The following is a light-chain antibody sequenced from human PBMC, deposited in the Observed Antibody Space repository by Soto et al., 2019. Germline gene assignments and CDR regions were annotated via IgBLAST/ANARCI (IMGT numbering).Light chain of an antibody. J-gene: IGLJ2*01. Sequence: QSALTQPASVSGSPGQTIIISCTGTNNDIDYNSVSWYQQHPGKAPKLILFDVSTRPSKIPGRFSGSKSDNMASLTISGLQAEDEADYYCSSHSTSTTHVLFGGGTKLTVL. CDR1: NNDIDYNS. CDR3: SSHSTSTTHVL. V-gene: IGLV2-14*03. CDR2: DVS.